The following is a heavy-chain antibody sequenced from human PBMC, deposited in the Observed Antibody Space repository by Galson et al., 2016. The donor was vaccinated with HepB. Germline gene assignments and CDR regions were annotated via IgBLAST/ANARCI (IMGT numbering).Heavy chain of an antibody. CDR3: ASDRGSNSLKGYGIDV. CDR2: GNPRTGST. Sequence: SVKVSCRASGYTFINYYMHWVRQAPGQGLEWMGIGNPRTGSTSYAQKFQDRVTVTRDTSTSTVYMELSSLRSEDTAVYYCASDRGSNSLKGYGIDVWGQGTTVTVSS. CDR1: GYTFINYY. D-gene: IGHD3-9*01. J-gene: IGHJ6*02. V-gene: IGHV1-46*01.